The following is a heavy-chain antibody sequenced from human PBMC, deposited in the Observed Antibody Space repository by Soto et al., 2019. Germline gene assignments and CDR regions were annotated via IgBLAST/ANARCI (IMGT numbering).Heavy chain of an antibody. CDR1: GGSISSGGYS. V-gene: IGHV4-30-2*01. Sequence: ASETLSLTCAVSGGSISSGGYSWSGIRQPPGKGLEWIGYIYHSGSTYYNPSLKSRVTISVDRSKNQFSLKLSSVTAADTAVYYCARGTRRYGMDVWGQGTTDTVSS. J-gene: IGHJ6*02. CDR2: IYHSGST. CDR3: ARGTRRYGMDV.